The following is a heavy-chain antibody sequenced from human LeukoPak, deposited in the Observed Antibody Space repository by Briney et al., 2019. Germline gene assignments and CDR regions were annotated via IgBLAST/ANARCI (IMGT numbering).Heavy chain of an antibody. CDR1: GFTFSSYG. CDR2: ISYDGSNK. CDR3: AEDRYSYAFEYFQH. J-gene: IGHJ1*01. Sequence: GGSLRLSCAASGFTFSSYGMHWVRQAPGKGLEWVAVISYDGSNKYYADSVKGRFTISRDNSKNTLYLQMNSLRAEDTAVYYCAEDRYSYAFEYFQHWGQGTPVTVSS. D-gene: IGHD5-18*01. V-gene: IGHV3-30*18.